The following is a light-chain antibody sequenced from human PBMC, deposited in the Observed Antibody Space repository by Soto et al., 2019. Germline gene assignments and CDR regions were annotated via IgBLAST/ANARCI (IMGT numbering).Light chain of an antibody. CDR3: QQYSNWPPAIT. J-gene: IGKJ5*01. Sequence: EIVLTQSPATLSVSLVERATLSFMATETVSTNLAWFQRKAGQPPRLLIYGSSTRATGVPDRFSGSGSGTEFALIISSLQSEDVAVYYCQQYSNWPPAITFGQGTRREI. CDR1: ETVSTN. CDR2: GSS. V-gene: IGKV3-15*01.